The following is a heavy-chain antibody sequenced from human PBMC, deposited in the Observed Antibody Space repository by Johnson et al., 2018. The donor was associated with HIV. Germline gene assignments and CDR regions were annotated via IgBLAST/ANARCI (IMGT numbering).Heavy chain of an antibody. V-gene: IGHV3-23*04. J-gene: IGHJ3*02. Sequence: VQLVESGGGVVRPGGSLRLSCAASGFTFDDDAMSWVRQGPGKGLEWVSDISGSGGSTYYADSVKGRFTISRDNSKNTLYLQMNSLRAEDTAVYYCAKSTPRGAFDIWGQGTMVTVSS. CDR2: ISGSGGST. CDR1: GFTFDDDA. CDR3: AKSTPRGAFDI. D-gene: IGHD3-10*01.